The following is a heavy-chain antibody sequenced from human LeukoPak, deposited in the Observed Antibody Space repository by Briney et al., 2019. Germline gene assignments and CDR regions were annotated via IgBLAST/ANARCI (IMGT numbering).Heavy chain of an antibody. V-gene: IGHV4-34*01. CDR1: GGSFSGYY. CDR3: ARASLCDY. CDR2: INHSGSA. J-gene: IGHJ4*02. Sequence: SETLSLTCAVYGGSFSGYYWSWIRQPPGKGLEWIGEINHSGSADYNPSLKSRVTISVDTSKNQFSLKLSSVTAADTAVYYCARASLCDYWGQGTLVTVSS.